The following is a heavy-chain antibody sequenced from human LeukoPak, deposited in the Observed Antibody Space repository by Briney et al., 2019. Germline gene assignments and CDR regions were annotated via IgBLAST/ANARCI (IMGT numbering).Heavy chain of an antibody. CDR2: IYYSGST. CDR1: GGSISSSSYY. D-gene: IGHD5-18*01. V-gene: IGHV4-39*01. Sequence: SETLSLTCTVSGGSISSSSYYWGWIRQPPGKGLEWIGSIYYSGSTNYNPSLKSRVTISVDTSKNQFSLKLSSVTAADTAVYYCARQGAPTAMVDNYYMDVWGKGTTVTVSS. J-gene: IGHJ6*03. CDR3: ARQGAPTAMVDNYYMDV.